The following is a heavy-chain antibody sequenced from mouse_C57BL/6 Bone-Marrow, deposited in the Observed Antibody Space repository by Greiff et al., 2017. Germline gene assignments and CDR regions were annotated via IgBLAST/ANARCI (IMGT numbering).Heavy chain of an antibody. V-gene: IGHV1-82*01. CDR1: GYAFSSSW. Sequence: QVQLQQSGPELVKPGASVKISCKASGYAFSSSWMNWVKQRPGKGLGWIGRIYPGDGDTNYNGKFKGKATLPADKSSRTAYLKRSSLAAEDSAVYFCARGGDGYGYFDVWGTGTTVTVSS. CDR3: ARGGDGYGYFDV. CDR2: IYPGDGDT. D-gene: IGHD2-2*01. J-gene: IGHJ1*03.